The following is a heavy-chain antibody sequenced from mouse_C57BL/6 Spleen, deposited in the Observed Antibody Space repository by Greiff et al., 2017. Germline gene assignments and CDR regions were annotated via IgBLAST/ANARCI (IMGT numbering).Heavy chain of an antibody. Sequence: EVQLQQSGPELVKPGASVKIPCKASGYTFTDYNMDWVKQSHGKSLEWIGVINPNNGGTIYNQKFKGKATLTVDKSSSTSYMALRSLTSEDTAVYCCARDDYPYFDFWGTGTTVTVSS. CDR1: GYTFTDYN. V-gene: IGHV1-18*01. D-gene: IGHD2-4*01. CDR2: INPNNGGT. J-gene: IGHJ1*03. CDR3: ARDDYPYFDF.